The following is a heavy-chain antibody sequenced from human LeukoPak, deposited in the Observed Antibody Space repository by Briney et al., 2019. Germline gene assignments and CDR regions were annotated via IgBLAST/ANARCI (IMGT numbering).Heavy chain of an antibody. V-gene: IGHV1-69*13. CDR2: IIPIFGTA. D-gene: IGHD5-24*01. CDR3: AREGRDGYNFDY. J-gene: IGHJ4*02. CDR1: GGTFSSYA. Sequence: SVKVSCKASGGTFSSYAISWVRQAPGQGLEWMGGIIPIFGTANYAQKFQGRVTITADESTSTAYMELSSLRSEDTAVYYCAREGRDGYNFDYWGQGTLVTVSS.